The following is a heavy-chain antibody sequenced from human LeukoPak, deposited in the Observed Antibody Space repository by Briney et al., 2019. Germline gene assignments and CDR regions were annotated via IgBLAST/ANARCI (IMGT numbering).Heavy chain of an antibody. CDR3: AREALGSGWYDDAFDI. Sequence: PGGSLRLSCAASGITFSSYVMHWVRQAPGKGLEYVSAISSNGGSTYYANSVKGRFTISRDNSKNTLYLQMGSLRAEDMAVYYCAREALGSGWYDDAFDIWGQGTMVTVSS. CDR2: ISSNGGST. J-gene: IGHJ3*02. D-gene: IGHD6-19*01. CDR1: GITFSSYV. V-gene: IGHV3-64*01.